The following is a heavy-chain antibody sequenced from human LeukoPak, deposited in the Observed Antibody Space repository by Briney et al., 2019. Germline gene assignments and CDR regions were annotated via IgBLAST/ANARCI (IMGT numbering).Heavy chain of an antibody. CDR1: GLTFSNAW. CDR2: IKSKVDGETT. Sequence: GGSLRLSCAASGLTFSNAWMNWVRQAPGKGLEWVGLIKSKVDGETTDYAAPVDGRFTISRDDSKNTLYLQMNSLKTEDTAVYYCTTDWRYSGLDWGQGTLVTVSS. D-gene: IGHD5-12*01. V-gene: IGHV3-15*07. J-gene: IGHJ4*02. CDR3: TTDWRYSGLD.